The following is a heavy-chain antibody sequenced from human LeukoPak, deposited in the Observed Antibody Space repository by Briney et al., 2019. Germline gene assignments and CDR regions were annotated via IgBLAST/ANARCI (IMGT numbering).Heavy chain of an antibody. J-gene: IGHJ3*02. V-gene: IGHV4-30-4*01. CDR1: GGSISSGDYY. Sequence: PSETLSLTCTVSGGSISSGDYYWSWIRQPPGKGLEWIGYIYYSGGTYYNPSLKSRVTISVDTSKNQFSLKLSSVTAADTAVYYCARLPPGDFFAFDIWGQGTMVTVSS. CDR3: ARLPPGDFFAFDI. D-gene: IGHD3-3*01. CDR2: IYYSGGT.